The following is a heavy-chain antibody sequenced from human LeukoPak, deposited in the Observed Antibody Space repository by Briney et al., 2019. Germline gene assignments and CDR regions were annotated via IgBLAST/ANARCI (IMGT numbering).Heavy chain of an antibody. J-gene: IGHJ4*02. V-gene: IGHV3-21*01. CDR2: ISSSSSYI. Sequence: PGGSLRLSCAASGFTFSSYSMNWVRQAPGKGLDWVSSISSSSSYIYYADSVKGRFTISRDNAKNSLYLQMNSLRAEDTAVYYCARDMGYCSGGSCYLFDYWGQGTLVTVSS. D-gene: IGHD2-15*01. CDR3: ARDMGYCSGGSCYLFDY. CDR1: GFTFSSYS.